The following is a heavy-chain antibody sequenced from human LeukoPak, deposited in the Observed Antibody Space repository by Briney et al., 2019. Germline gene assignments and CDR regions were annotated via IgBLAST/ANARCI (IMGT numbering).Heavy chain of an antibody. CDR3: ARQRWLQFFDY. CDR2: IYYSGST. Sequence: SETLSLTCTVSGGSISSSSYCWGWIRRPPGKGLEWIGSIYYSGSTYYNPSLKSRVTISVDTSKNQFSLKLSSVTAADTAVYYCARQRWLQFFDYWGQGTLVTVSS. V-gene: IGHV4-39*01. D-gene: IGHD5-24*01. J-gene: IGHJ4*02. CDR1: GGSISSSSYC.